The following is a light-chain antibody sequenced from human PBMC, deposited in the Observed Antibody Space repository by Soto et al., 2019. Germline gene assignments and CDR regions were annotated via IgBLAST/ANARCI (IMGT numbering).Light chain of an antibody. Sequence: TEPHSCRSLSPRDSSPHSYRASQRISTNVAWYHDKPCHAPRLLIYSASTRTTGIPARFSLSGSGTDFTLTISSLEPEDFAFYFCQQRSNSPPTFGQGTTV. V-gene: IGKV3-11*01. CDR1: QRISTN. CDR2: SAS. J-gene: IGKJ1*01. CDR3: QQRSNSPPT.